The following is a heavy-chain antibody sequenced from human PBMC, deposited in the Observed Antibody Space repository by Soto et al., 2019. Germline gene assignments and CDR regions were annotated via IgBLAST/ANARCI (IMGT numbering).Heavy chain of an antibody. J-gene: IGHJ4*02. V-gene: IGHV1-18*01. CDR2: ISAYNGNT. Sequence: QVQLVQSGAEVKKPGASVKVSCKASGYTFTSYAISWVRQAPGQGLEWVGWISAYNGNTNYAQKLQGRVTMTTDTPTSTASMELRSLRSDATAMYYCARDAAASLNDYWGQGTLVTVSS. CDR3: ARDAAASLNDY. D-gene: IGHD6-13*01. CDR1: GYTFTSYA.